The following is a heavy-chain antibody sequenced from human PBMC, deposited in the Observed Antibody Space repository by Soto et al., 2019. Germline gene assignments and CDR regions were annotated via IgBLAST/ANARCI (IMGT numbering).Heavy chain of an antibody. D-gene: IGHD7-27*01. CDR3: ARDTGDGTFDF. CDR2: INAGYGNT. CDR1: GYTFSSYS. J-gene: IGHJ4*02. Sequence: ASVKVSCKASGYTFSSYSMHWVLQAPGQRLEWMGWINAGYGNTKSSQKFQDRVTISRDTSASTAYMELTSLRSEDTAVYYCARDTGDGTFDFWGQGTLVTVSS. V-gene: IGHV1-3*01.